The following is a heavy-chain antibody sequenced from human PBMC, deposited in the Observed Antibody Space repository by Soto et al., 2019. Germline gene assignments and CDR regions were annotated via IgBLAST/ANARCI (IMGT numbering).Heavy chain of an antibody. D-gene: IGHD3-10*01. J-gene: IGHJ3*02. V-gene: IGHV1-18*01. CDR2: ISAYNGNT. CDR1: GYTFTSYG. Sequence: QVQLVQSGAEVKKPGASVKVSCKASGYTFTSYGIIWVRQAPGQGLEWMGWISAYNGNTNYAQKLQGRVTMTTDTSTSTSYMELRSLRSDDTAVYYCARDKPRITMVRGVIMAAFDIWGQGTMVTVSS. CDR3: ARDKPRITMVRGVIMAAFDI.